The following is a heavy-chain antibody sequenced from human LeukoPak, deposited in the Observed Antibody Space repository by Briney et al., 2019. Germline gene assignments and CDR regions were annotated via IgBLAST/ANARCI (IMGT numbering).Heavy chain of an antibody. CDR3: AKADYYDFDS. D-gene: IGHD3-10*01. Sequence: PGGSLRLSCAASGFTITTYAMIWVRQAPGKGLECVSTISGSGVGAYYADSVKGLFTISRDNSNNTLYLQVNSLRAEDTAVYYCAKADYYDFDSWGQGTLVTVSS. V-gene: IGHV3-23*01. CDR2: ISGSGVGA. CDR1: GFTITTYA. J-gene: IGHJ4*02.